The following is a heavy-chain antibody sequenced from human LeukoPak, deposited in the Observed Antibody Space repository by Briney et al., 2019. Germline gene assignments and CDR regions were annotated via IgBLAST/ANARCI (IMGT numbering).Heavy chain of an antibody. V-gene: IGHV3-7*03. D-gene: IGHD3-22*01. CDR1: GFTFSSYW. J-gene: IGHJ4*02. CDR2: IKQDGSEK. Sequence: GGSLRLSCAASGFTFSSYWMSWVRQAPGKGLEWVANIKQDGSEKYYVDSVKGRFTISRDNAKNSLYLQMNSLRAEDTAVYYCARGEYYESSGYYHYDYWGQGTLVTVSS. CDR3: ARGEYYESSGYYHYDY.